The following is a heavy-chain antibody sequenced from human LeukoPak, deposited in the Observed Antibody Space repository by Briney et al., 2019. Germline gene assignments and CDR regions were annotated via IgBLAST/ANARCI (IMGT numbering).Heavy chain of an antibody. CDR1: GGTFSRYA. J-gene: IGHJ5*02. CDR2: IIPIFGTA. CDR3: ARENRFSSTDWFDP. D-gene: IGHD6-13*01. Sequence: SVKVSCKASGGTFSRYAISWVRQAPGQGLEWMGGIIPIFGTANYAQKFQGRVTITTDESTSTAYMELSSLRSEDTAVYYCARENRFSSTDWFDPWGQGTLVTVSS. V-gene: IGHV1-69*05.